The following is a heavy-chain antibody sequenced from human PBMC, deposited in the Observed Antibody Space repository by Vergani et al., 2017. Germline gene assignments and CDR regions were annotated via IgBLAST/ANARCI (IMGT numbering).Heavy chain of an antibody. CDR3: ARRGYCSSTSCYTGNWFDP. CDR2: IYPGDSDT. J-gene: IGHJ5*02. Sequence: EVQLVQSGAEVKKPGESPKISCKGSGYSFTSYWIGWVRQMPGKGLEWMGIIYPGDSDTRYSPSFQGQVTISADKSISTAYLQWSSLKASDTAMYYCARRGYCSSTSCYTGNWFDPWGQGTLVTVSS. CDR1: GYSFTSYW. D-gene: IGHD2-2*02. V-gene: IGHV5-51*01.